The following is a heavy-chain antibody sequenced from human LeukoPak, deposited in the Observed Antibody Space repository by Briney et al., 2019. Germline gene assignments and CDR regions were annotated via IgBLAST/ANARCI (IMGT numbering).Heavy chain of an antibody. CDR2: INPNSGGT. Sequence: ASVKVSCKASGYTFTGYYMHWVRQAPGQGLEWMGRINPNSGGTNYAQKFQGRVTMTRDTSISTAYMELSRLRSDDTAVYYCARDFYQLLPYYYSGMDVWGQGTTVTVSS. D-gene: IGHD2-2*01. CDR1: GYTFTGYY. J-gene: IGHJ6*02. CDR3: ARDFYQLLPYYYSGMDV. V-gene: IGHV1-2*06.